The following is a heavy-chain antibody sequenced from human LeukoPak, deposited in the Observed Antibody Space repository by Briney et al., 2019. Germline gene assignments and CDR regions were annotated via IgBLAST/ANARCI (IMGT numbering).Heavy chain of an antibody. CDR3: AKMYYYDSSGYDAFDI. D-gene: IGHD3-22*01. CDR1: GFTFETSA. Sequence: GGSLRLSCAASGFTFETSAMNWVRQAPGKGLGWVSLITSDGRTFYAASVKGRFTISRDNSKNTLFLQMNSLRAEDTALYYCAKMYYYDSSGYDAFDIWGQGTMVTVSS. CDR2: ITSDGRT. J-gene: IGHJ3*02. V-gene: IGHV3-23*01.